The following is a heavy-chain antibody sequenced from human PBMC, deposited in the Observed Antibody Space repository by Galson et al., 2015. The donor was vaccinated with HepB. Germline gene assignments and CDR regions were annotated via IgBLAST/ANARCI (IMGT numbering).Heavy chain of an antibody. D-gene: IGHD2-15*01. V-gene: IGHV1-3*01. Sequence: SVKVSCKASGYTFTSYAMHWARQAPGQRLEWMGWINVGNGNTKYSQKFQGRVTITRDTSASTAYMELSSLTSEDTAVYFCARKGGIYCTGGSCYPNTSDNWLDPWGQGTLVTVSS. J-gene: IGHJ5*02. CDR2: INVGNGNT. CDR1: GYTFTSYA. CDR3: ARKGGIYCTGGSCYPNTSDNWLDP.